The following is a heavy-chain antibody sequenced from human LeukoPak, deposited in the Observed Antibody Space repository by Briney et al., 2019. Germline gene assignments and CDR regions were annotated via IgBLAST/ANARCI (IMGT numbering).Heavy chain of an antibody. V-gene: IGHV1-2*06. D-gene: IGHD3-22*01. CDR3: AGRDYYDSSGYYGFDC. CDR1: GYTFTGYY. J-gene: IGHJ4*02. Sequence: GASVKVSCKASGYTFTGYYMHWVRQAPGQGLEWMGRINPNSGGTNYAQKFQGRVTMTRDTSISTAYMELSRLRSDDTAVYYCAGRDYYDSSGYYGFDCWGQGTLVTVSS. CDR2: INPNSGGT.